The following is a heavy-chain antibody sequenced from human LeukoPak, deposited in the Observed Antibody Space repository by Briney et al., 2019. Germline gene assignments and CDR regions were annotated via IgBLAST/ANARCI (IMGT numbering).Heavy chain of an antibody. CDR1: GLTLSSYS. J-gene: IGHJ4*02. CDR2: ISSSSSYI. V-gene: IGHV3-21*01. Sequence: GGSLRLSCAASGLTLSSYSMNWVRQAPGKGLEWVSSISSSSSYIYYADSVKGRLTISRDNAKNSLYLQMNSLRAEDTAVYYCARGTAALDYWGQGTLVTVSS. D-gene: IGHD2-2*01. CDR3: ARGTAALDY.